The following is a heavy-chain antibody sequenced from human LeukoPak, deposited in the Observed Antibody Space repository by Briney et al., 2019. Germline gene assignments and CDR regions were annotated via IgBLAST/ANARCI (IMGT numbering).Heavy chain of an antibody. CDR2: IYHSGGT. Sequence: PSETLSLTCAVSGYSISSGYYWGWIRQPPGKGLEWIGSIYHSGGTYYNPSLKSRVTISVDTSKNQFSLKLSSVTAADTAVYYCARRPYYYDSSGYQRVGWFDPWGQGTLVTVSS. CDR1: GYSISSGYY. D-gene: IGHD3-22*01. V-gene: IGHV4-38-2*01. CDR3: ARRPYYYDSSGYQRVGWFDP. J-gene: IGHJ5*02.